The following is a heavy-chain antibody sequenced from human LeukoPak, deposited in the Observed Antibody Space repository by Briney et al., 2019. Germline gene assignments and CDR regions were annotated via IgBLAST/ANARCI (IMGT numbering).Heavy chain of an antibody. CDR1: GGSISSYY. CDR3: ARVFSPGRKGAARQPPPYYYYYMDV. V-gene: IGHV4-4*07. J-gene: IGHJ6*03. Sequence: SETLSLTCTVSGGSISSYYWSWIRQPAGKGLEWIGRIYTSGSTNYNPSLKSRVTMSVDTSKNQFSLKLSSVTAADTAVYYCARVFSPGRKGAARQPPPYYYYYMDVWGKGTRSPSP. D-gene: IGHD6-6*01. CDR2: IYTSGST.